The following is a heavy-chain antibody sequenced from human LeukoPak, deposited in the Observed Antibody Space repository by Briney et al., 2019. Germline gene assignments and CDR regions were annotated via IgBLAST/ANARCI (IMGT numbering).Heavy chain of an antibody. J-gene: IGHJ6*02. CDR1: GGTFSSYA. Sequence: VASVKVSCKASGGTFSSYAISWVRQAPGQGLEWMGGIIPVFGTANYAQKFQGRVTITADESTSTAYMELTSLRSEDTAVYYCARAYGSGSSFYSYYGMDVWGLGTTVTVSS. D-gene: IGHD3-10*01. CDR2: IIPVFGTA. V-gene: IGHV1-69*13. CDR3: ARAYGSGSSFYSYYGMDV.